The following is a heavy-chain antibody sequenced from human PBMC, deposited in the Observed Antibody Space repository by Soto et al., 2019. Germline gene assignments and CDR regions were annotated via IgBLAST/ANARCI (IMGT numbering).Heavy chain of an antibody. CDR2: INAGNGNT. D-gene: IGHD3-3*01. CDR3: ARGTSFWSVYERYRYIDY. J-gene: IGHJ4*02. Sequence: ASVKVSCKASGYTFTSYAMHWVRQAPGQRLEWMGWINAGNGNTKYSQKFQGRVTITRDTSASTAYMELSSLRSDDTAVYYCARGTSFWSVYERYRYIDYWGQGTLVTVSS. CDR1: GYTFTSYA. V-gene: IGHV1-3*01.